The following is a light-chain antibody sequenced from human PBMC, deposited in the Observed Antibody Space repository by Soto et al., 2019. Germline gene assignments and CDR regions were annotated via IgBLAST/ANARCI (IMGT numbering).Light chain of an antibody. CDR1: QSISSY. CDR3: QQLNSHPT. J-gene: IGKJ5*01. V-gene: IGKV1-39*01. CDR2: AAS. Sequence: DMPMTQSPSSLSASVGDRVTSTCRASQSISSYLNWYQQKPGKATKLLIYAASSLQSWVPSRFSGSGSGTDFTPTISILPAEDLATYCCQQLNSHPTFGQGTRLEIK.